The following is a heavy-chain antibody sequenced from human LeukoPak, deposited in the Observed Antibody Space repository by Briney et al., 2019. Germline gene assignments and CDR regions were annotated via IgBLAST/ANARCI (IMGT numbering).Heavy chain of an antibody. CDR3: AKVDIIAVAAVALRY. D-gene: IGHD6-19*01. CDR1: GFTFSTYA. J-gene: IGHJ4*02. CDR2: ISGSGGGT. V-gene: IGHV3-23*01. Sequence: PGGSLRLSCAASGFTFSTYAISWVRQAPGKGLEWVSVISGSGGGTNYADSVKGRFTISRDNSKNTLYLQVNSLRAEDTAVYYCAKVDIIAVAAVALRYWGQGTLVTVSS.